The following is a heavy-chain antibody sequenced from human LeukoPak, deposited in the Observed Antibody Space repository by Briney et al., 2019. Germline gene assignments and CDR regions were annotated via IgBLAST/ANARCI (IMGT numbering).Heavy chain of an antibody. CDR1: GCTFTSYG. J-gene: IGHJ5*02. V-gene: IGHV1-18*01. D-gene: IGHD5-12*01. Sequence: GASVKVSCKASGCTFTSYGISWVRQAPGQGLEWMGWISAYNGNTNYAQKLQGRVTMTTDTSTSTAYMELRSLRSDDTAVYYCARAGGYSGYAFNWFDPWGQGTLVTVSS. CDR2: ISAYNGNT. CDR3: ARAGGYSGYAFNWFDP.